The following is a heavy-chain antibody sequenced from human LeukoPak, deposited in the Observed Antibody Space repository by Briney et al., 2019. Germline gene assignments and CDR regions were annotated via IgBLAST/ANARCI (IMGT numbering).Heavy chain of an antibody. V-gene: IGHV1-2*02. CDR3: ARVERYYGSGSYYNFGY. Sequence: ASVKVSCKASGYTFTGYYMHWVRQAPGQGLEWMGWINPNSGGTNYAQKFQGRVTMTRDTSISTAYMDLSRLRSDDTAVYYCARVERYYGSGSYYNFGYWGQGTLVTVSS. CDR2: INPNSGGT. CDR1: GYTFTGYY. D-gene: IGHD3-10*01. J-gene: IGHJ4*02.